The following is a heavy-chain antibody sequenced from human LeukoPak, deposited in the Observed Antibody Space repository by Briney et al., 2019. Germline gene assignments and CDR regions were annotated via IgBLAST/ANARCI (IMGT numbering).Heavy chain of an antibody. V-gene: IGHV3-23*01. Sequence: GGSLRLSCAASGFTFSSYAMSWVRQAPGKGLEWVSAISGSGGSTYYADSVKGRFTISRDNSKNTPYLQMNSLRAEDTAVYYCAKDQGYIVLADAFDIWGQGTMVTVSS. J-gene: IGHJ3*02. CDR1: GFTFSSYA. D-gene: IGHD6-13*01. CDR3: AKDQGYIVLADAFDI. CDR2: ISGSGGST.